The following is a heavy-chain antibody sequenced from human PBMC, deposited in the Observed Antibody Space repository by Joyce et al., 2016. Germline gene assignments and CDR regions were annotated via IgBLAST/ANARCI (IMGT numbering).Heavy chain of an antibody. J-gene: IGHJ4*02. CDR3: AADVAEVGFGELDH. V-gene: IGHV3-15*01. D-gene: IGHD3-10*01. CDR1: GFTFNVAW. Sequence: EVQVAEYGGGLVKPGGSLRLSCAASGFTFNVAWMTWVRQAPGKGLEGVGRIKSKTSGETTEYAAPVKGRFTNSRDDSKNTVSLQMNGLRTEDTAVYFCAADVAEVGFGELDHWGQGTLVTVSS. CDR2: IKSKTSGETT.